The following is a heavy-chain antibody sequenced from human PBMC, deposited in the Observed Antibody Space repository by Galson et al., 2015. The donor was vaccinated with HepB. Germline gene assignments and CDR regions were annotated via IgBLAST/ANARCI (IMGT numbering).Heavy chain of an antibody. J-gene: IGHJ6*03. D-gene: IGHD2-2*01. CDR1: GYTFTSYY. V-gene: IGHV1-69*13. Sequence: SVKVSCKASGYTFTSYYMHWVRQAPGQGLEWMGGIIPIFGTANYAQKFQGRVTITADESTSTAYMELSSLRSEDTAVYYCAQSTYPKDIVVVPAANYYYYYYMDVWGKGTTVTVSS. CDR2: IIPIFGTA. CDR3: AQSTYPKDIVVVPAANYYYYYYMDV.